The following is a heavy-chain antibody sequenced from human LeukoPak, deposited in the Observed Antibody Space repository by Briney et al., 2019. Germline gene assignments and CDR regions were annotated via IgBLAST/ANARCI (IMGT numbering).Heavy chain of an antibody. Sequence: ASVKVSCKASGYTFTGYYMHWVRQAPGQGLEWMGWINPNSGGTNYAQKFQGRVTMTRDTSISTAYMELSRLRPDDTAVYYCARDRGYCSSTSCYYYFDYWGQGTLVTVSS. J-gene: IGHJ4*02. CDR3: ARDRGYCSSTSCYYYFDY. D-gene: IGHD2-2*01. CDR2: INPNSGGT. CDR1: GYTFTGYY. V-gene: IGHV1-2*02.